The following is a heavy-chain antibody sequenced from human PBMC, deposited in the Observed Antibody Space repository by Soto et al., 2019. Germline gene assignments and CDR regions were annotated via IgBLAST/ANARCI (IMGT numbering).Heavy chain of an antibody. CDR2: IIPILGIA. Sequence: QVQLVQSGAEVKKPGSSVKVSCKASGGTFSSYTISWVRQAPGQGLEWMGRIIPILGIANYAQKFQGRVTITADKSTSTAYMELRSLRSEDTAVYYCANGGGIAVADGAFDIWGQGTMVTVSS. CDR3: ANGGGIAVADGAFDI. V-gene: IGHV1-69*02. CDR1: GGTFSSYT. J-gene: IGHJ3*02. D-gene: IGHD6-19*01.